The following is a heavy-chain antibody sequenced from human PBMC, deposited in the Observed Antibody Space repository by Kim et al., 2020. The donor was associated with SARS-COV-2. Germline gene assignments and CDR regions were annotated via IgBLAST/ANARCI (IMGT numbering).Heavy chain of an antibody. D-gene: IGHD5-12*01. J-gene: IGHJ4*02. V-gene: IGHV1-24*01. CDR3: KVANTIDFDY. CDR2: FVPEDGET. CDR1: GYTLSEFS. Sequence: ASVKVSCKVSGYTLSEFSIHWVRQVPGKGLEWMGGFVPEDGETVYAQKFQGRVTMTEDTSTDTAYMDLRSLRSEDTAVYYCKVANTIDFDYWGREPWSPSPQ.